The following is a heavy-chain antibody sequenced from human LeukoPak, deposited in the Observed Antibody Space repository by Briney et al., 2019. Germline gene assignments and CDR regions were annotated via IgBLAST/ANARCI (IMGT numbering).Heavy chain of an antibody. CDR1: GGSIRAYY. D-gene: IGHD2-2*01. J-gene: IGHJ6*02. CDR2: INHSGST. Sequence: SETLSLTCTVSGGSIRAYYWSWIRQPPGKGLEWIGEINHSGSTNYNPSLKSRVTISVDTSKNQFSLKLSSVTAADTAVYYCARGRVASIVVVPALYGMDVWGQGTTVTVSS. CDR3: ARGRVASIVVVPALYGMDV. V-gene: IGHV4-34*01.